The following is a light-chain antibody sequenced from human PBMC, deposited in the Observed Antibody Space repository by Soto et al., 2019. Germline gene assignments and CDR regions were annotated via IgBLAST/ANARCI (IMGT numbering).Light chain of an antibody. CDR3: QQYDSHPYT. CDR1: QNINNW. CDR2: KAS. Sequence: VLMTQSPSTLSASVGDRVIITCRASQNINNWLAWYQQKPGQPPKLMIYKASILEGGVPSSFSGSGSGTEFTLTSSSLQPEDFATYFCQQYDSHPYTFGQGTNLEIK. J-gene: IGKJ2*01. V-gene: IGKV1-5*03.